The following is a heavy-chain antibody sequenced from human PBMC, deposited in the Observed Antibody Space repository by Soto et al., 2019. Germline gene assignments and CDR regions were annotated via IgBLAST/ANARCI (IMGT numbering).Heavy chain of an antibody. V-gene: IGHV4-39*01. CDR2: VYFTGTT. CDR1: GGSISNGNAY. CDR3: ARVVAFHY. D-gene: IGHD2-21*01. Sequence: SETRSVTCTVSGGSISNGNAYWGWIRQSPGKGLEWIGSVYFTGTTHYNPSLKSRVTISVDTSKNQFSLNLSSVTAADTAVYYCARVVAFHYWGQGTLVPAS. J-gene: IGHJ4*02.